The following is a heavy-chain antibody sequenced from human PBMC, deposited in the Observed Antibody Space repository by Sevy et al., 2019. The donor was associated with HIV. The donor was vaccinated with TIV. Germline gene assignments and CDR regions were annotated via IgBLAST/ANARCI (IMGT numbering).Heavy chain of an antibody. CDR2: TYYRSKWYN. Sequence: QSQTLSLTCAISGDSVSSNSAAWNWIRQSPSRGLEWLGRTYYRSKWYNDYAVSVKSRITINPDTSQNQFSLRLNSLTPADTAVYYCARGPVTFISGLAVAEYYYYGMDVWGQGTTVTVSS. V-gene: IGHV6-1*01. D-gene: IGHD6-19*01. CDR3: ARGPVTFISGLAVAEYYYYGMDV. CDR1: GDSVSSNSAA. J-gene: IGHJ6*02.